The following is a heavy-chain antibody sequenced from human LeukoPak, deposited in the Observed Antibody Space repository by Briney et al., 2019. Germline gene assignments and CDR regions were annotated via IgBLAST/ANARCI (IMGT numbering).Heavy chain of an antibody. J-gene: IGHJ4*02. V-gene: IGHV3-21*01. CDR2: ISSSSSYI. CDR3: AREGSSGYGYVFRY. CDR1: GGSFSGYY. Sequence: ETLSLTCAVYGGSFSGYYWSWIRQPPGKGLEWVSSISSSSSYIYYADSVKGRFTISRDNAKNSLSLQMNSLRAEDTAVYYCAREGSSGYGYVFRYWGQGTLVIVSS. D-gene: IGHD5-18*01.